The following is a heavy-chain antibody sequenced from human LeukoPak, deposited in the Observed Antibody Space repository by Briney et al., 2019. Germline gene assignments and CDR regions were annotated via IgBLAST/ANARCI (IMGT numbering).Heavy chain of an antibody. V-gene: IGHV3-30*18. D-gene: IGHD5-18*01. CDR1: GFTFSSYW. J-gene: IGHJ3*02. CDR2: ISYDGSNK. CDR3: AKVGGEYSYGYGYAFDI. Sequence: GGSLRLSCAASGFTFSSYWMNWVRQAPGKGLEWVAVISYDGSNKYYADSVKGRFTISRDNSKNTLYLQMNSLRAEDTAVYYCAKVGGEYSYGYGYAFDIWGQGTMVTVSS.